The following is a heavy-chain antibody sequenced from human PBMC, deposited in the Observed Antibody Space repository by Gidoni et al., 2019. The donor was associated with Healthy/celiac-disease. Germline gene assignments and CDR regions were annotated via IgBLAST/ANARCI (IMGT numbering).Heavy chain of an antibody. CDR1: GYTFTSYD. D-gene: IGHD6-19*01. CDR2: MNPNSGNT. J-gene: IGHJ4*02. V-gene: IGHV1-8*01. Sequence: QVQLVQSGAEVKKPGASVKVSCKASGYTFTSYDINWVRQATGQGLEWMGWMNPNSGNTGYAQKFQGRVTMTRNTSISTAYMELSSLRSEDTAVYYCARGHWGLVEPSGWLVDYWGQGTLVTVSS. CDR3: ARGHWGLVEPSGWLVDY.